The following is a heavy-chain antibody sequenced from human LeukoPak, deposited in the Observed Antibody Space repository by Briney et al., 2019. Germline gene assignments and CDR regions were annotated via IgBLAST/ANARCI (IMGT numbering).Heavy chain of an antibody. D-gene: IGHD3-3*01. CDR2: ISYDGSNK. J-gene: IGHJ4*02. CDR3: ARAPGGGYYDFWSGYYPWYLDY. CDR1: GFTFSSYA. Sequence: PGRSLRLSCAASGFTFSSYAMHWVRQAPGKGLEWVAVISYDGSNKYYADSVKGRFTISRDNSKNTLYLQMNSLRVEDTAVYYCARAPGGGYYDFWSGYYPWYLDYWGQGTLVTVSS. V-gene: IGHV3-30-3*01.